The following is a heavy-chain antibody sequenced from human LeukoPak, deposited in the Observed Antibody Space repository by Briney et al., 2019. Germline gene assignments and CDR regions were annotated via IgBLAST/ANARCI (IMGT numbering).Heavy chain of an antibody. Sequence: HSGGSLRLSCAASGFTFSSYGMHWVRQAPGKGLEWVAVIWYDGSNKYYADSVKGRFTISRDNSKNTLYLQMNSLRAEDTAVYYCARDPTRSGWYYFVYWGQGTLVTVSS. V-gene: IGHV3-33*01. D-gene: IGHD6-19*01. CDR1: GFTFSSYG. J-gene: IGHJ4*02. CDR3: ARDPTRSGWYYFVY. CDR2: IWYDGSNK.